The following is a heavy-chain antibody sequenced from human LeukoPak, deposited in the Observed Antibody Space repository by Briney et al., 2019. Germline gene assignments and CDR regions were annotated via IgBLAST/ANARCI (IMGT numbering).Heavy chain of an antibody. V-gene: IGHV1-8*01. Sequence: ASVKVSCKASGYTFTSYDINWVRQATGQGLEWMGWMNPNSGNTGYAQKFQGRVTMTRNTSISTAYMELSSLRSEDTAVYYCARVIKGYIATRDAFDIWGQGTMVTVSS. J-gene: IGHJ3*02. CDR1: GYTFTSYD. CDR3: ARVIKGYIATRDAFDI. CDR2: MNPNSGNT. D-gene: IGHD5-24*01.